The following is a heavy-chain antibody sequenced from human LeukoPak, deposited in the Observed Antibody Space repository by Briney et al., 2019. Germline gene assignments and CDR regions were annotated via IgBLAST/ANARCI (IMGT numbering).Heavy chain of an antibody. D-gene: IGHD3-22*01. CDR2: INAGNGNT. Sequence: GASVKVSCTASGYTFTSYAMHWVRQAPGQRLEWMGWINAGNGNTKYSQKFQGRVTITRDTSANTAYMELSSLRSEDTAVYYCASGGIYDSSGYPYYFDYWGQGTLVTVSS. CDR3: ASGGIYDSSGYPYYFDY. J-gene: IGHJ4*02. CDR1: GYTFTSYA. V-gene: IGHV1-3*01.